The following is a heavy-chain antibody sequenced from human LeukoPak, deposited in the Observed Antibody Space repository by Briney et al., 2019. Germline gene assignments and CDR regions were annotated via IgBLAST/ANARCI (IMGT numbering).Heavy chain of an antibody. CDR1: GFTFSDYW. V-gene: IGHV3-7*03. J-gene: IGHJ4*02. Sequence: PGGSLRLSCAASGFTFSDYWMTWVRQAPGKGLERVATRKEDGSEKYCVDCVKGRFTISRDNAKNSLYLQMNSLRVEDTAVYYCARGPNYGSRSDYFDYWGQGTLVTVSS. CDR2: RKEDGSEK. CDR3: ARGPNYGSRSDYFDY. D-gene: IGHD3-10*01.